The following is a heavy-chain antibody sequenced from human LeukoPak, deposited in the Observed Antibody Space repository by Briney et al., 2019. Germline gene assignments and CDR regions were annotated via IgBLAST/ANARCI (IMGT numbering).Heavy chain of an antibody. CDR3: ARDRDYYDSSGYFPWFDP. CDR2: INPNSGGT. J-gene: IGHJ5*02. Sequence: ASVKVSCKASGYTFTGYYMHWVRQAPGQGLEWMGWINPNSGGTTYAQKFQGMVTMTRDTSISTAYMELSRLRSDDTAVYYCARDRDYYDSSGYFPWFDPWGQGTLVTVSS. CDR1: GYTFTGYY. D-gene: IGHD3-22*01. V-gene: IGHV1-2*02.